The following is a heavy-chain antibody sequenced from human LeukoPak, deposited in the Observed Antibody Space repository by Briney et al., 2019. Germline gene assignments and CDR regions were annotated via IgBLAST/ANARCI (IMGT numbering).Heavy chain of an antibody. Sequence: SQTLSLTCTVSGGSISSGSYYWSWIRQPPGKGLEWIGYIYYSGSTNYNPSLKSRVTISVDTSKNQFSLKLSSVTAADTAVYYCASPYHGAIGPFDIWGQGTMVTVSS. CDR3: ASPYHGAIGPFDI. CDR1: GGSISSGSYY. D-gene: IGHD4/OR15-4a*01. J-gene: IGHJ3*02. CDR2: IYYSGST. V-gene: IGHV4-61*01.